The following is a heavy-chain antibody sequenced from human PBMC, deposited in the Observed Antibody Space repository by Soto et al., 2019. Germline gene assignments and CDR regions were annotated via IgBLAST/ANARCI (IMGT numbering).Heavy chain of an antibody. CDR2: IYYSGST. CDR1: GGSISSGDYY. D-gene: IGHD6-13*01. CDR3: ARVPYSSSWYNYYYYGMDV. V-gene: IGHV4-30-4*01. Sequence: SETLSLTCTVSGGSISSGDYYWSWIRQPPGKGLEWIGYIYYSGSTYYNPSLKSRVTISVDTSKNQFSLKLSSVTAADTAVYYCARVPYSSSWYNYYYYGMDVWGQGTTDTVSS. J-gene: IGHJ6*02.